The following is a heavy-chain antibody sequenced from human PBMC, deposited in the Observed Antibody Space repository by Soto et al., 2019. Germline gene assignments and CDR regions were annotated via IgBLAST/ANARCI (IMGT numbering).Heavy chain of an antibody. CDR3: AQALVFTGGDGFDI. D-gene: IGHD1-1*01. Sequence: QVRLQEWGPGLVKPSQTLSLKCSVSGGSITTGGRYWSWIRQLPGKGLEWIGDIYYIGNTYYNASIKSRVTISVEAAKNQFSLKLSSVTAADTAVYYCAQALVFTGGDGFDIWVQGRLVTVSS. CDR2: IYYIGNT. CDR1: GGSITTGGRY. J-gene: IGHJ3*02. V-gene: IGHV4-31*02.